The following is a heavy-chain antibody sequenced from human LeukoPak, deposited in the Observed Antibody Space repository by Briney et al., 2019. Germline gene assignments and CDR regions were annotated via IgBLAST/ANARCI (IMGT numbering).Heavy chain of an antibody. CDR3: ARGPAMVTPLVY. V-gene: IGHV4-34*01. CDR1: GGSFSGYY. D-gene: IGHD5-18*01. CDR2: INHSGST. J-gene: IGHJ4*02. Sequence: PSETLSLTCAVYGGSFSGYYWSWIRQPPAKGLEWIGEINHSGSTNYNPSLKRRLTISVDTAKNQFALKLSAVTAADTAVYYGARGPAMVTPLVYWGQGTLVTVSS.